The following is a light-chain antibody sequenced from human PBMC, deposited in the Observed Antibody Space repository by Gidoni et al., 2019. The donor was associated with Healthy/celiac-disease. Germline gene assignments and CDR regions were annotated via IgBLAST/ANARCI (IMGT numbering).Light chain of an antibody. CDR1: KLGDKY. CDR2: KDS. Sequence: SYELTQPPSVSVSPGQTASITCSGDKLGDKYACWYQQQPGQSPVLVIYKDSKRPSGIPERFSGSNSGNTATLTISGTQAMDEADYYCQAWDSSTSVVFGGGTKLTVL. V-gene: IGLV3-1*01. CDR3: QAWDSSTSVV. J-gene: IGLJ2*01.